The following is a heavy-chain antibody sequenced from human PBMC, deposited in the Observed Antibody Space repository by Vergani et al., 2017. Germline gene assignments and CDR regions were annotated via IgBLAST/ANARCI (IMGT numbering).Heavy chain of an antibody. V-gene: IGHV4-59*01. CDR3: ASSREYYYDSSGYTPDAFDI. Sequence: QVQLQESGPGLVKPSQTLSLTCTVSGGSISSYYWSWIRQPPGKGLEWIGYIYYSGSTNYNPSLKRRVTISVDTSKNQFSLKLSSVTAADTAVYYCASSREYYYDSSGYTPDAFDIWGQGTMVTVSS. D-gene: IGHD3-22*01. CDR2: IYYSGST. J-gene: IGHJ3*02. CDR1: GGSISSYY.